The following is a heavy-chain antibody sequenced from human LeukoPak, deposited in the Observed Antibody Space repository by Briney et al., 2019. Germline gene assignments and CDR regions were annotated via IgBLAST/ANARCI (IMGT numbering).Heavy chain of an antibody. Sequence: GESLKISCKGFGYIFTNYWIGWVRQMPGKGLEWMGIIYPDDSDTRYSPSFQGQVTISADKSISTAYLQWSSLKASDTAMYYCAIPPTKDYGSGQGAFDIWGQGTMVTVSS. CDR2: IYPDDSDT. CDR3: AIPPTKDYGSGQGAFDI. V-gene: IGHV5-51*01. D-gene: IGHD3-10*01. CDR1: GYIFTNYW. J-gene: IGHJ3*02.